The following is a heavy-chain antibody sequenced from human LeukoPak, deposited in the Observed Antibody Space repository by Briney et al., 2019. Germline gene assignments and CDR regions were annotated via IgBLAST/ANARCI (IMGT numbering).Heavy chain of an antibody. CDR3: ARLSDYYGAGSYYDY. J-gene: IGHJ4*02. CDR2: IYYSGST. Sequence: PSETLSLTCTVSGGSISSYYWSWIRQPPGKGLEWIAYIYYSGSTNYNPSLKSRVTISVDTSKNQFSLKLSSVTAADTAVYYCARLSDYYGAGSYYDYWGQGTLVTVSS. CDR1: GGSISSYY. D-gene: IGHD3-10*01. V-gene: IGHV4-59*08.